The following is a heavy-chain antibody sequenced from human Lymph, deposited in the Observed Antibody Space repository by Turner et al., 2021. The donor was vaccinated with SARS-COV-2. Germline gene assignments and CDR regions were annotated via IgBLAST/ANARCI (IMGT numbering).Heavy chain of an antibody. CDR2: IYSGGST. CDR1: GFTVSSSY. D-gene: IGHD5-18*01. J-gene: IGHJ4*02. CDR3: ARAWGRYSYGFDY. Sequence: EVQLVESGGGLVQPGGSLRLSCAASGFTVSSSYMSWVRLAPGKGLEWVSVIYSGGSTYCADSVKGRFTISRDNSKNTLYLQMNSLRAEDTAVYYCARAWGRYSYGFDYWGQGTLVTVSS. V-gene: IGHV3-66*01.